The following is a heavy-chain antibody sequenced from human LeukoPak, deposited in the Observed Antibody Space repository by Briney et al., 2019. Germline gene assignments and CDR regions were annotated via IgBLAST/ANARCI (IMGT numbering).Heavy chain of an antibody. CDR2: IVPILDVT. J-gene: IGHJ4*02. Sequence: ASVKVSCKASGGTFTNYAINWVRQAPGQGLEWMGRIVPILDVTNYAQKFQGRVTITADQSTSTAYMELSSLRSEDTAVYYCARGGGVDILTGFQYWGQGTLVTVSS. D-gene: IGHD3-9*01. V-gene: IGHV1-69*04. CDR3: ARGGGVDILTGFQY. CDR1: GGTFTNYA.